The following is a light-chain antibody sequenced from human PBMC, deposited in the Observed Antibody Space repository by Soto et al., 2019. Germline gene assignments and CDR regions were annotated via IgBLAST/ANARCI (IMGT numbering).Light chain of an antibody. CDR1: QSISSY. CDR3: QQSYDIPN. Sequence: DIQMTQSPSSLSASVGDRVTITCRASQSISSYLNWYQHKPGKAPKVLIYAASSLQSGVPSRFSGSGSGTVFTLTISSLQPEDFATYYCQQSYDIPNFGPGTKVDIK. CDR2: AAS. J-gene: IGKJ3*01. V-gene: IGKV1-39*01.